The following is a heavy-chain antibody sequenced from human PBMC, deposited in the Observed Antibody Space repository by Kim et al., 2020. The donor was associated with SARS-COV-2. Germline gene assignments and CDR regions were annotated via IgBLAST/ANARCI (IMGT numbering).Heavy chain of an antibody. CDR3: ARRTPGPQRAFDI. J-gene: IGHJ3*02. CDR2: IYYSGST. D-gene: IGHD6-25*01. V-gene: IGHV4-39*01. CDR1: GGSISSSSYY. Sequence: SETLSLTCTVSGGSISSSSYYWGWIRQPPGKGLEWIGSIYYSGSTYYNPSLKSRVTISVDTSKNQFSLKLSSVTAADTAVYYCARRTPGPQRAFDIWGQGTMVTVSS.